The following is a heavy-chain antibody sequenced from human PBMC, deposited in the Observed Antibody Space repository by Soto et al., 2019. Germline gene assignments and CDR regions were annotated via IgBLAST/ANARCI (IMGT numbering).Heavy chain of an antibody. CDR2: IIPIFGTA. J-gene: IGHJ6*02. D-gene: IGHD3-22*01. CDR3: AREYYYDSSGYYYYYGMDV. Sequence: QVQLVQSGAEVKKPGSSVKVSCKASGGTFSSYAISWVRQAPGQGLEWMGGIIPIFGTANYAQKFQGRVTIIADKSTSTAYMELSSLRSEDTAVYYCAREYYYDSSGYYYYYGMDVWGQGTTVTVSS. V-gene: IGHV1-69*06. CDR1: GGTFSSYA.